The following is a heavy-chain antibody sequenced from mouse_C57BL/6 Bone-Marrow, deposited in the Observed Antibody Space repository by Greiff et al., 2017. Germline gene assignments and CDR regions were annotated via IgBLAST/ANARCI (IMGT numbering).Heavy chain of an antibody. CDR2: ISGGGGNT. D-gene: IGHD2-2*01. J-gene: IGHJ3*01. CDR1: GFTFSSYT. V-gene: IGHV5-9*01. Sequence: EVKLVESGGGLVKPGGSLKLSCAASGFTFSSYTMSWVRQTPEKRLEWVATISGGGGNTYYPDSVKGRFTISRDNAKNTLYLQMSSLRSEDTALYYCANLYEGYQAWFAYWGQGTLVTVSA. CDR3: ANLYEGYQAWFAY.